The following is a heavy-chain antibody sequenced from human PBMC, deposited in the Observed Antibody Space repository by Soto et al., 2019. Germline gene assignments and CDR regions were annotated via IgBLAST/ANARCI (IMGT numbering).Heavy chain of an antibody. J-gene: IGHJ4*02. CDR2: ISAYNGNT. CDR3: ARYDWNYPLDY. CDR1: GYTFTSYG. D-gene: IGHD1-7*01. Sequence: GASVTVSCKASGYTFTSYGMSWVRQAPGQGLEWMGWISAYNGNTNYAQKLQGRVTMTTDTSTSTAYMELRSLRSDDTAVYYCARYDWNYPLDYWGQGTLVTVSS. V-gene: IGHV1-18*01.